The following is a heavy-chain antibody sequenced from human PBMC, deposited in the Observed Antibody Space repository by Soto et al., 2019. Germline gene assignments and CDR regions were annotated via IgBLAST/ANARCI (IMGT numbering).Heavy chain of an antibody. CDR1: GYSFHTYA. J-gene: IGHJ6*02. Sequence: ASVKVACKASGYSFHTYAISWVRQAPGQGLEWVGWISGYNGNTNYAEKFQGRVTLTTDTSTKTAFMELRGLTSDDTAVYYCAREYGMYVWGQGTTVTAS. CDR2: ISGYNGNT. V-gene: IGHV1-18*01. CDR3: AREYGMYV.